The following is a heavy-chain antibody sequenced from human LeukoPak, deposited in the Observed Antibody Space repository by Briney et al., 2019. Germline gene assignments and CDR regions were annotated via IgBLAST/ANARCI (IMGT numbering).Heavy chain of an antibody. V-gene: IGHV1-18*01. CDR3: ARVYDSSFYYYYYGMDV. Sequence: ASVKVSCKASGYTFTSYGISWVRQAPGQGLEWMGWISAYNGNTNYAQKLQGRATMTTDTSTSTAYMELRSLRSDDTAVYYCARVYDSSFYYYYYGMDVRGQGTTVTVSS. CDR2: ISAYNGNT. CDR1: GYTFTSYG. J-gene: IGHJ6*02. D-gene: IGHD3-22*01.